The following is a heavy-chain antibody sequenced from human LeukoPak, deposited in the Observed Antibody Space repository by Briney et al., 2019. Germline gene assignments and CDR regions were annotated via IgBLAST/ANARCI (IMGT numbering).Heavy chain of an antibody. J-gene: IGHJ4*02. CDR2: IHSGGST. CDR1: GFTVSSNY. D-gene: IGHD1-26*01. V-gene: IGHV3-53*01. Sequence: GSLRLSCAASGFTVSSNYMSWVRQAPGKGLEWVSVIHSGGSTYYADSVKGRFTISRHNSKNTLYLQMNNLRAEDTAVYYCARNLNSGNYYYFDYWGQGTLVTVSS. CDR3: ARNLNSGNYYYFDY.